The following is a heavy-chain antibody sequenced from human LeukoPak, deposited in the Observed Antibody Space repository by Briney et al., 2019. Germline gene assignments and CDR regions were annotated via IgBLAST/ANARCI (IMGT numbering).Heavy chain of an antibody. CDR2: IYYSGST. Sequence: PSETLSLTCTVSGGSTSSYYWSWSRQPPGKGLEWIGYIYYSGSTSYTPPLKSRVTISLDTSKNQFSLKVRSVTAADTAMYYCARAVVFYYDGSGYSTRFDYWGQGTLVTVSS. V-gene: IGHV4-59*01. CDR1: GGSTSSYY. D-gene: IGHD3-22*01. J-gene: IGHJ4*02. CDR3: ARAVVFYYDGSGYSTRFDY.